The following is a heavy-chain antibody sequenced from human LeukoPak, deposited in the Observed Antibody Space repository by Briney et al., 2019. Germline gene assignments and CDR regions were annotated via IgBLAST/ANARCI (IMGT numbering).Heavy chain of an antibody. CDR3: ARLTGTTFSPLDY. CDR2: ISGSGGST. CDR1: GFTFSSYA. J-gene: IGHJ4*02. V-gene: IGHV3-23*01. D-gene: IGHD1-7*01. Sequence: GGSLRLSCAASGFTFSSYAMSWVRQAPGKGLEWVSAISGSGGSTYYTDSVKGRFTISRDNSKNTLYLQMNSLRADDSAVYYCARLTGTTFSPLDYWGQGTLVTVSS.